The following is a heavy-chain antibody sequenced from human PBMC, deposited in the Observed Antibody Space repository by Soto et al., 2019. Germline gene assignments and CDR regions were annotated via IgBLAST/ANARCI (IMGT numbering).Heavy chain of an antibody. V-gene: IGHV4-39*01. D-gene: IGHD1-26*01. Sequence: QLQLQESGPGLVKPSETLSLTCTFSGGSISSSTYYWGWIRQPPGKGLEWIGTIFYSGSTYYNPSLKSRVTISVDTSKNQFSLKLSSVTAADTAVYYCARQGGATFFDYWGQGTLVTVSS. CDR1: GGSISSSTYY. CDR2: IFYSGST. CDR3: ARQGGATFFDY. J-gene: IGHJ4*02.